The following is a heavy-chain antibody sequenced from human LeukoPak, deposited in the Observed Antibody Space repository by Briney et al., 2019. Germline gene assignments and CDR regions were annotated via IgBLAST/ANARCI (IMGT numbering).Heavy chain of an antibody. Sequence: GGSLRLSCAASGFTFSSYWMSWVRQAPGKGLEWVANIKQDGSEKYYVDSVKGRFTISRDNAKNSPYLQMNSLRAEDTAVYYCARVPLGCSGGSCYYYYGMDVWGQGTTVTVSS. CDR3: ARVPLGCSGGSCYYYYGMDV. V-gene: IGHV3-7*01. CDR2: IKQDGSEK. D-gene: IGHD2-15*01. J-gene: IGHJ6*02. CDR1: GFTFSSYW.